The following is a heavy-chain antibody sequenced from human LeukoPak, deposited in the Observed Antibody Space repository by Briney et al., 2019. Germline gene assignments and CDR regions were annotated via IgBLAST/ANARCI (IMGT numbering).Heavy chain of an antibody. V-gene: IGHV1-18*01. CDR3: ARTGATSSSWPDF. D-gene: IGHD6-13*01. CDR2: ISGYNGNT. J-gene: IGHJ4*02. CDR1: GYGFTTYG. Sequence: ASVKVSFKASGYGFTTYGISWVRQAPGQGLEWMGWISGYNGNTNYAQKLQGRVTMTTDTSTSTVYMDLRSLRSDDTAVYYCARTGATSSSWPDFWGQGTLVTVSS.